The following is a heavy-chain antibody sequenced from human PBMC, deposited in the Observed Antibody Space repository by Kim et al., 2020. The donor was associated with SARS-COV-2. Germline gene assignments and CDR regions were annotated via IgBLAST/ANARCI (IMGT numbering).Heavy chain of an antibody. Sequence: ASVKVSCKASGYTFTSYYMHWVRQAPGQGLEWMGIINPSGGSTSYAQKFQGRVTMTRDTSTSTVYMELSSLRSEDTAVYYCARDLWIQQPPTYYYYYYGMDVWGQGTTVTVSS. D-gene: IGHD5-18*01. CDR1: GYTFTSYY. CDR3: ARDLWIQQPPTYYYYYYGMDV. V-gene: IGHV1-46*01. CDR2: INPSGGST. J-gene: IGHJ6*02.